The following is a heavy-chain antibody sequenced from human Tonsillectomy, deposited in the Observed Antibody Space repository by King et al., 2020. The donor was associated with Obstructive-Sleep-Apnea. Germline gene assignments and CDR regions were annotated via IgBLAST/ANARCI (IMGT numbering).Heavy chain of an antibody. V-gene: IGHV1-69*01. D-gene: IGHD6-19*01. Sequence: VQLVQSGAEVKKPGSSVKVSCRASGGTFANLAISWLRQAPGQGPERMGGIIPFFGTANIEQKFQGRVTITADESTSTAYMELRSLRSEDMAVYYCARGLRGSSGWYYFDSWGQGTLVIVSS. CDR1: GGTFANLA. CDR2: IIPFFGTA. J-gene: IGHJ4*02. CDR3: ARGLRGSSGWYYFDS.